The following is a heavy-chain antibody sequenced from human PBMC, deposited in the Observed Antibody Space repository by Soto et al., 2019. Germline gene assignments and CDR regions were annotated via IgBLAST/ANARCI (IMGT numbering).Heavy chain of an antibody. V-gene: IGHV3-72*01. J-gene: IGHJ6*02. CDR3: AREIRRDYYYYYPLDV. Sequence: LRPSCLASGFTFPNHYMDLVHQAPGTGPEWIARTKNKSNNSTTTYAASLKGRFTISRDDSESSLYLQMNNLKTEDTAVYYCAREIRRDYYYYYPLDVWGQGTTVTVSS. CDR1: GFTFPNHY. CDR2: TKNKSNNSTT.